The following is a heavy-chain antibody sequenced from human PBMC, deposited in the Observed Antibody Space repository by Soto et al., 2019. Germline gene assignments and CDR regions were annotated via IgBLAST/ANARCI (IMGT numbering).Heavy chain of an antibody. CDR3: ASWVVGSGYYYFDY. Sequence: PSETLSLTCAVYGGSFSGYYWSWIRQPPGKGLEWIGEINHSGSTNYNPSLKSRVTISVDTSKNQFSLKLSSVTAADTAVYYCASWVVGSGYYYFDYWGQGTLVTSPQ. CDR2: INHSGST. D-gene: IGHD3-22*01. V-gene: IGHV4-34*01. J-gene: IGHJ4*02. CDR1: GGSFSGYY.